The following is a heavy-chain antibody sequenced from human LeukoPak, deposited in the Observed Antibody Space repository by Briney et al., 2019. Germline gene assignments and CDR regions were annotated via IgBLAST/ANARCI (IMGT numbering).Heavy chain of an antibody. V-gene: IGHV4-39*01. Sequence: PSEALSLTCTVSGGSISSSSYYWGWIRQPPGKGLEWIGSIYYSGSTYYNPSLKSRVTISVDTSKNQFSLKLSSVTAADTAVYYCARGSSSWSHESDPCGQGTLVTVSS. CDR3: ARGSSSWSHESDP. D-gene: IGHD6-13*01. J-gene: IGHJ5*02. CDR1: GGSISSSSYY. CDR2: IYYSGST.